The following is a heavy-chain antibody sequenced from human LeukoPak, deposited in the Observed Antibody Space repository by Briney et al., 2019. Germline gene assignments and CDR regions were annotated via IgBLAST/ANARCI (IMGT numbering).Heavy chain of an antibody. J-gene: IGHJ4*02. CDR3: GGFGYEAAVDL. CDR1: GFMFTTYW. Sequence: GGSLRLSCAASGFMFTTYWMTWVRQAPVKGPEWVANIKPDGSETYYVDSVKGRFTISRDNTKSLLYLQMNSLRGEDAAVYYCGGFGYEAAVDLWGQGTLVTVSS. V-gene: IGHV3-7*01. CDR2: IKPDGSET. D-gene: IGHD6-13*01.